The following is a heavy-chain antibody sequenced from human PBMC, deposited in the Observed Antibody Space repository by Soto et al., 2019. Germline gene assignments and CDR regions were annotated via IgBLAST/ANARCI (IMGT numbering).Heavy chain of an antibody. Sequence: GESLKISCKGSGYSFTSYWIGWVRQMPGKGLEWMGIIYPGDSDTRYSPSFQGQVTISDDKSISTAYLQWSSLKASDTAMYYCARRGSGSSTSWYRGFAFDIWGQGTMVTVSS. V-gene: IGHV5-51*01. D-gene: IGHD2-2*01. CDR3: ARRGSGSSTSWYRGFAFDI. J-gene: IGHJ3*02. CDR1: GYSFTSYW. CDR2: IYPGDSDT.